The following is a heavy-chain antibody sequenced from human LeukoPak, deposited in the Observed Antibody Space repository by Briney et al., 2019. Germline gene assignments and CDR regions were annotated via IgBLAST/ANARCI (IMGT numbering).Heavy chain of an antibody. J-gene: IGHJ3*01. V-gene: IGHV3-23*01. CDR3: AKGWSGYFRSPFDL. CDR2: ISGGGGST. Sequence: GGSRRLSCEVSGFTFSSHAMGWVRQAPGEGLEWVSVISGGGGSTYYADSLKGRFTISRDNSKNTLYLQMNNLRAEDTAVYYCAKGWSGYFRSPFDLWGQGTMVTVSS. CDR1: GFTFSSHA. D-gene: IGHD3-3*01.